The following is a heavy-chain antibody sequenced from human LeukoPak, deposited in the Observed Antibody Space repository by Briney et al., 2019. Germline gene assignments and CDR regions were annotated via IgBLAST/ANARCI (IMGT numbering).Heavy chain of an antibody. J-gene: IGHJ4*02. CDR1: GFTFGKYW. CDR3: ARDQYDAWSRRGNFDS. CDR2: IKLDGSEK. D-gene: IGHD3-3*01. Sequence: GGSLRLSCVASGFTFGKYWMSWVRQAPGKGLEWVANIKLDGSEKNYVDSVKGRFTISRGNTKNSLYLQMNSLRVEDTAVFYCARDQYDAWSRRGNFDSWGQGTLVIVSS. V-gene: IGHV3-7*03.